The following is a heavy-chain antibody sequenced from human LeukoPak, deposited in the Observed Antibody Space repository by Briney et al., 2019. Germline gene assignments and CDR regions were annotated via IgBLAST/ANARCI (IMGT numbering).Heavy chain of an antibody. D-gene: IGHD3-9*01. CDR3: ARGDYDILTSLYYYYYYMDV. CDR2: ISATTSTL. Sequence: GGSLRLSCTGSGFIFNQYGMMWVRQAPGKGPEWLSYISATTSTLYYVDSVKGRFTISRDNAKSLLYLQMNSLRAEDTAVYYCARGDYDILTSLYYYYYYMDVWGKGTTVTVS. V-gene: IGHV3-48*04. J-gene: IGHJ6*03. CDR1: GFIFNQYG.